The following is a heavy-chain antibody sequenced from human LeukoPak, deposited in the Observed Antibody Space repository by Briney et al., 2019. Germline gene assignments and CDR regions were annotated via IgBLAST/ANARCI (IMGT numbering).Heavy chain of an antibody. CDR3: ARNVGYCSSTSCPSS. Sequence: SETLSLTCAVYGGSFSGYYWSWIRQPPGKGLEWIGEINHSGSTNYNPSLKSRVTISVDTSQNQFSLKLCSVTAADTAVYYCARNVGYCSSTSCPSSWGQRTLVTVSS. V-gene: IGHV4-34*01. CDR2: INHSGST. J-gene: IGHJ5*02. CDR1: GGSFSGYY. D-gene: IGHD2-2*01.